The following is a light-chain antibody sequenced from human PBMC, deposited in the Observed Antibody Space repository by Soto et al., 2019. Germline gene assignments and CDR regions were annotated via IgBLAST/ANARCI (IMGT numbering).Light chain of an antibody. V-gene: IGKV3D-15*01. CDR3: QQKSAWPLT. CDR2: GAS. CDR1: QSVSGY. Sequence: EIVMTQSPGTLSVFPGERVTLSCRASQSVSGYLDWFQQKPGQAPRLVIYGASTRATSIPARFSGSGSGTDFTLTISSLQPEDFAVYYCQQKSAWPLTFGGGTKVDIK. J-gene: IGKJ4*01.